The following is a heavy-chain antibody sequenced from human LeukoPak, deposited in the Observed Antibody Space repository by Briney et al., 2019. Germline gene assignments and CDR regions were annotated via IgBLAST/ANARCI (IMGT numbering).Heavy chain of an antibody. D-gene: IGHD1-26*01. J-gene: IGHJ4*02. Sequence: XSQTLSLTCAISGDSVSSNSAAWNWIRQSPSRGLEWLGRTYYRSKWYNDYAVSVKNRITINPDTSKNQFSLQLNSVTPEDTAVYYCARAFGGSYFRGGPLGPQNYFDYWGQGTLVTVSS. CDR3: ARAFGGSYFRGGPLGPQNYFDY. CDR2: TYYRSKWYN. V-gene: IGHV6-1*01. CDR1: GDSVSSNSAA.